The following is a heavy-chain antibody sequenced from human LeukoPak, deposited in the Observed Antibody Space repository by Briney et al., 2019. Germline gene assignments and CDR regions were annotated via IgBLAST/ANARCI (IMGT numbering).Heavy chain of an antibody. CDR1: GFTFSTYA. CDR2: LSGSGGST. V-gene: IGHV3-23*01. CDR3: AIYGYSSSWYDGGGWFDP. J-gene: IGHJ5*02. Sequence: GGSLRLSSAASGFTFSTYAMSWVRPAPGKGREWVSALSGSGGSTYYADSVKGRFTTSRDNSKNTLYLQMNSLTAEDTAVYYCAIYGYSSSWYDGGGWFDPWGQGTLVTVSS. D-gene: IGHD6-13*01.